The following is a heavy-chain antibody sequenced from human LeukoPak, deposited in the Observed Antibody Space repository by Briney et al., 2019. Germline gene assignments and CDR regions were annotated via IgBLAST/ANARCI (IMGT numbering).Heavy chain of an antibody. D-gene: IGHD3-22*01. CDR2: VNPNSGNT. CDR3: ARGTREIVVVITKYYVDY. CDR1: GYTFTSYD. V-gene: IGHV1-8*01. J-gene: IGHJ4*02. Sequence: ASVKVSCKASGYTFTSYDINWVRQAPGQELEWMGWVNPNSGNTGYAQKFQGRVTMTRNTSISTAYMELSSLRSEDTAVYYCARGTREIVVVITKYYVDYWGQGTLVTVSS.